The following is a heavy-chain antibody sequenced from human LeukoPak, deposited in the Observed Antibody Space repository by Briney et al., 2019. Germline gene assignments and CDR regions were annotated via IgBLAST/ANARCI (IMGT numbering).Heavy chain of an antibody. CDR3: ARDTLSIAAAGTGYFQH. J-gene: IGHJ1*01. CDR2: ISSSSSYM. CDR1: GFTFSDYS. D-gene: IGHD6-13*01. Sequence: GGSLRLSCAASGFTFSDYSMNWVRQAPGKGLEWVPSISSSSSYMYYADSLKGRFTISRDNAKNSLYLQMNSLRAEDTAVYYCARDTLSIAAAGTGYFQHWGQGTLVTVSS. V-gene: IGHV3-21*01.